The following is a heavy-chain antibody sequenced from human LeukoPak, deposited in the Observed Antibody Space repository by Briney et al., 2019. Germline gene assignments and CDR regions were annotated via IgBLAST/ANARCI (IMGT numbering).Heavy chain of an antibody. CDR2: IRYDGSNK. CDR1: GFTLSSYG. CDR3: AKDPGYYDFWSGYYSSHPFDY. Sequence: GGSLRLSCAASGFTLSSYGMHWVRQAPGKGLEWVAFIRYDGSNKYYADSVKGRFTISRDNSKNTLYLQMNSLRAEDTAVYYCAKDPGYYDFWSGYYSSHPFDYSGQGTLVTVSS. D-gene: IGHD3-3*01. V-gene: IGHV3-30*02. J-gene: IGHJ4*02.